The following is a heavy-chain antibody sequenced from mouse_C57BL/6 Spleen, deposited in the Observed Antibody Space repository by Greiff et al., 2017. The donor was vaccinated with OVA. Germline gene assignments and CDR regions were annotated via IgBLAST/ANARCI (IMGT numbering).Heavy chain of an antibody. J-gene: IGHJ2*01. CDR3: ARYDYDDEGFDY. Sequence: EVKLMESGPVLVKPGASVKMSCKASGYTFTDYYMNWVKQSPGKSLEWIGVINPYNGGTSYNQKFKGKATLTVDKSSSTAYMELNSLTSEDSAVYYCARYDYDDEGFDYWGQGTTLTVSS. V-gene: IGHV1-19*01. CDR1: GYTFTDYY. D-gene: IGHD2-4*01. CDR2: INPYNGGT.